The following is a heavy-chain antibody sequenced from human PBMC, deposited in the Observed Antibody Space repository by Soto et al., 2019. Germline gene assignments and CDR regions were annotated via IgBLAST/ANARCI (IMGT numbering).Heavy chain of an antibody. CDR1: GFTFSSYA. Sequence: GGSLRLSCSASGFTFSSYAMHWVRQAPGKGLEYVSAISSNGGSTYYADSVKGRFTISRDNSKNTLYLQMSSLRAEDTAVYYCVKTGGIAAAEPFDYWGQGTLVTVSS. D-gene: IGHD6-13*01. CDR3: VKTGGIAAAEPFDY. CDR2: ISSNGGST. V-gene: IGHV3-64D*06. J-gene: IGHJ4*02.